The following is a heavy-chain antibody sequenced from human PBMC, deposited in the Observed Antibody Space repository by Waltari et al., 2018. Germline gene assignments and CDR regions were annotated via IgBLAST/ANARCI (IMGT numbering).Heavy chain of an antibody. CDR1: GYPFNRFG. V-gene: IGHV7-4-1*02. Sequence: QLVQSGSELKSPGASVKVSCKASGYPFNRFGINWVRQAPGQGLEWMGWINTDSETPAYGQDFRGRFVFSWDTSASTAYLQISSLKADDTAVYYCARDGASSSRGYYYALDVWGQGTTVTVSS. CDR2: INTDSETP. CDR3: ARDGASSSRGYYYALDV. J-gene: IGHJ6*02. D-gene: IGHD3-22*01.